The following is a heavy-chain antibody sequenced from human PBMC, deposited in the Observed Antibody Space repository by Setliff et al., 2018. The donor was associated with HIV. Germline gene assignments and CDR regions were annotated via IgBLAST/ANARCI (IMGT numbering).Heavy chain of an antibody. Sequence: SLKISCKGPGHNFNTDWIAWVRQMPGKGLEWMGSIFPGDSDTRYSPSFQGQVTISADESTYTAYLQWSGLKASDTAVYYCARAGRGGGSYWTFDYWGQGTLVTVSS. D-gene: IGHD1-26*01. CDR3: ARAGRGGGSYWTFDY. V-gene: IGHV5-51*01. CDR2: IFPGDSDT. J-gene: IGHJ4*02. CDR1: GHNFNTDW.